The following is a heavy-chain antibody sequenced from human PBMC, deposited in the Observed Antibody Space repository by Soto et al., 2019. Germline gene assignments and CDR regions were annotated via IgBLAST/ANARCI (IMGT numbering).Heavy chain of an antibody. CDR3: AKGSFAGWYSSSWHAQVIDY. CDR1: GFTFSSYA. CDR2: ISGSGGST. V-gene: IGHV3-23*01. J-gene: IGHJ4*02. D-gene: IGHD6-13*01. Sequence: GGSLRLSCAASGFTFSSYAMSWVRQAPGKGLEWVSAISGSGGSTYYADSVKGRFTISRDNSKNTLYLQMNSLRAEDTAVYYCAKGSFAGWYSSSWHAQVIDYWGQGTLVTVSS.